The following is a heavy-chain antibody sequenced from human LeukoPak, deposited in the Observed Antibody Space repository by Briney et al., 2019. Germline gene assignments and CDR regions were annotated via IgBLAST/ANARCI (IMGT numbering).Heavy chain of an antibody. CDR2: IYSRGDT. Sequence: PGGSLRLSCAASEFIVSINYMTWVRQAPGKGLEWVSLIYSRGDTKYADSVKGRFTISRDNSKNTLYLQMSSLRTEDTAVYYCARDLWGDYFDYWGQGTLVTVSS. J-gene: IGHJ4*02. D-gene: IGHD3-10*01. CDR3: ARDLWGDYFDY. V-gene: IGHV3-66*01. CDR1: EFIVSINY.